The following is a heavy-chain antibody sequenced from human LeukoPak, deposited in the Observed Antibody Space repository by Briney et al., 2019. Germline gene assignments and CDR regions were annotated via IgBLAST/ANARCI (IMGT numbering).Heavy chain of an antibody. CDR3: ARGVFPTSSINWFDP. J-gene: IGHJ5*02. D-gene: IGHD2-21*01. CDR1: GYTFTGYY. CDR2: INPNSGGT. V-gene: IGHV1-2*02. Sequence: ASVKVSCKASGYTFTGYYMHWVRQAPGQGLEWMGWINPNSGGTNYAQKFQGRVTMTRDTSISTAYMELSRLRSDDTAVYYCARGVFPTSSINWFDPWGQGTLVTVSS.